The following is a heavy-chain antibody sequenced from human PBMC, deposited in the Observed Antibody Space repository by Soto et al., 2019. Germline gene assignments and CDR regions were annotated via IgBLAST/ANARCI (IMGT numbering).Heavy chain of an antibody. CDR3: ARGRRTSGSPHLDF. CDR2: ISSSGSSI. J-gene: IGHJ4*02. V-gene: IGHV3-11*01. D-gene: IGHD2-2*01. Sequence: VQLVESGGGLVKPGESLRLSCAASGFTFSDYYMSWIRQAPGKGLEWLSYISSSGSSIYYADSVKGRFTISRDNAKNSLYLQMHSLGADDTAVYYCARGRRTSGSPHLDFWGQGTLVTVSS. CDR1: GFTFSDYY.